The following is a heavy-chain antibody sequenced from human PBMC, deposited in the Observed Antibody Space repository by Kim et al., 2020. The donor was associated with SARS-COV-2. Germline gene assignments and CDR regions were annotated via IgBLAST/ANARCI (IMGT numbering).Heavy chain of an antibody. Sequence: ASVKVSCKASGYTFTSYGISWVRQAPGQGPEWMGWISVYNGNTNYAQKLQGRVTMTTDTSTSTAYMELRSLRSDDTAVYYCARVVGDYDFWSGYYTDYYYGMDVWGQGTTVTVSS. D-gene: IGHD3-3*01. CDR1: GYTFTSYG. CDR2: ISVYNGNT. J-gene: IGHJ6*02. CDR3: ARVVGDYDFWSGYYTDYYYGMDV. V-gene: IGHV1-18*01.